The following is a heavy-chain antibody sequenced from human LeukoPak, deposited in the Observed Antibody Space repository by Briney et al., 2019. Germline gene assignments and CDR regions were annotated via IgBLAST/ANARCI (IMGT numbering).Heavy chain of an antibody. V-gene: IGHV4-34*01. CDR2: INHSGST. CDR3: ATYGSGSYGPFDY. Sequence: SGTLSLTCAVYGGSFSGYYWSWIRQPPGKGLEWIGEINHSGSTNYNPSLKSRVTISVDTSKNQFSLKLSSVTAADTAVYYCATYGSGSYGPFDYWGQGTLVTVSS. CDR1: GGSFSGYY. J-gene: IGHJ4*02. D-gene: IGHD3-10*01.